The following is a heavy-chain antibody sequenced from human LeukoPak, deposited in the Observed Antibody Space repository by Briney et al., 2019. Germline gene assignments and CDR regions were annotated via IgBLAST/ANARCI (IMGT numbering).Heavy chain of an antibody. V-gene: IGHV4-39*07. D-gene: IGHD4-17*01. CDR2: IYYSGST. Sequence: SETLSLTCTVSGGSISSSSYYWGWIRQPPGKGLEWIGSIYYSGSTYYNPSLKSRVTISVDTSKNQFSLELSSVTAADTAVYYCAREGADYGDSKGWYFDLWGRGTLVTVSS. CDR3: AREGADYGDSKGWYFDL. J-gene: IGHJ2*01. CDR1: GGSISSSSYY.